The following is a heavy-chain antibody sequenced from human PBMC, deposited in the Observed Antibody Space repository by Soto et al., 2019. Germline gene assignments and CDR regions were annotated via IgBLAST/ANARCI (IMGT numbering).Heavy chain of an antibody. CDR3: ARRTPLVGAPFDP. D-gene: IGHD1-26*01. J-gene: IGHJ5*02. CDR1: GGSISSNNYY. CDR2: IYYSGNT. Sequence: PSETLSLTCTVSGGSISSNNYYWGRIRQPPGKGLEWIGNIYYSGNTYYNPSLKSRVTMSVDTSKNQFSLKLTSVTAADTAVYYCARRTPLVGAPFDPWGQGTLVTVSS. V-gene: IGHV4-39*01.